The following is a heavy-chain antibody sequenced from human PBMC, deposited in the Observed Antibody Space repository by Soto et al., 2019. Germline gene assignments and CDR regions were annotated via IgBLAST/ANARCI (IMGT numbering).Heavy chain of an antibody. J-gene: IGHJ4*02. CDR1: GFMFESYA. CDR3: TKSADSADWGVVL. V-gene: IGHV3-48*02. CDR2: ISPGGDSI. D-gene: IGHD3-10*01. Sequence: GGSLRLSCVASGFMFESYAMNWVRQAPGKGLEWVSYISPGGDSIYYAESLKGRITISRDNARNSLSLQMNILSDEDTAVYYCTKSADSADWGVVLWGQGTMVTV.